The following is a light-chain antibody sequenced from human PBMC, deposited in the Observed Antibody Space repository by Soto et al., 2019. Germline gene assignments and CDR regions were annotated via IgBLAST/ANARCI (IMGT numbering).Light chain of an antibody. Sequence: EIVMTQSPATLSVSPGERATLSCWGSQSVSGKLAWYQQKPGQAPRLVIYDVSTRATGIPARFSGSGSGTEFTLTISSLQSEDFAVYYCQQYNNWFSITFGQGTRLEIK. V-gene: IGKV3-15*01. CDR1: QSVSGK. CDR2: DVS. CDR3: QQYNNWFSIT. J-gene: IGKJ5*01.